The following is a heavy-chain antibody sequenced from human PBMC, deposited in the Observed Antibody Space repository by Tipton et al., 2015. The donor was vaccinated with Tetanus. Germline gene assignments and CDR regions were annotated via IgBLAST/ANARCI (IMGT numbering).Heavy chain of an antibody. D-gene: IGHD1-7*01. J-gene: IGHJ4*02. V-gene: IGHV4-34*01. Sequence: TLSLTCAVYGGSFSNYFWRWIRQPPGKGLEWIGEISPSGNTNYNPSLKSRVTISADTSRNQFSLTLSSVTAAGTAVYYCARDLGTSGFHWGQGTLVTVSS. CDR2: ISPSGNT. CDR1: GGSFSNYF. CDR3: ARDLGTSGFH.